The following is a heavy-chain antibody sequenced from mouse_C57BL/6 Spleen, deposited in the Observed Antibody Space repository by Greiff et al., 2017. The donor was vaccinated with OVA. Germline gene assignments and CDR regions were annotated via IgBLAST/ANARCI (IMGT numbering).Heavy chain of an antibody. CDR2: IRNKANNHAT. J-gene: IGHJ3*01. CDR3: TSPPYDYGSRPWFAY. Sequence: EVKLMESGGGLVQPGGSMKLSCAASGFTFSDAWMDWVRQSPEKGLEWVAEIRNKANNHATYYAESVKGRFTISRDDSKSSVYLQMNSLRAEDTGIYYCTSPPYDYGSRPWFAYWGQGTLVTVSA. V-gene: IGHV6-6*01. CDR1: GFTFSDAW. D-gene: IGHD1-1*01.